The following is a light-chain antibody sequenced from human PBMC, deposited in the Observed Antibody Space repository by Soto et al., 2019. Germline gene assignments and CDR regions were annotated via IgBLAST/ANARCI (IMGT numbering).Light chain of an antibody. V-gene: IGKV3-15*01. CDR1: QRISSN. J-gene: IGKJ2*01. Sequence: EIVMTQSPATLSVTPGERATLYCKASQRISSNLAWYQQKPGQPPRLLIYGASTSATGIPARFSGSGSGTAFTLTTSGLQSEDFALYYSRQYNIRPPYTFGQGTKLDIK. CDR3: RQYNIRPPYT. CDR2: GAS.